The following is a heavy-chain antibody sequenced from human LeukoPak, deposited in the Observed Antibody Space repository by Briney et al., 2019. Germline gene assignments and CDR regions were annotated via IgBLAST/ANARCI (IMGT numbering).Heavy chain of an antibody. D-gene: IGHD3/OR15-3a*01. Sequence: TGGSLRLSCAASGFTFSSYSMNWVRQAPGKGLEWVSSISSSSSYIYYADSVKGRFTISRDNAKNSLYLQMNSLRAEDTAVYYCARDRGLVPYPNWFDPWGQGTLVTVSS. CDR3: ARDRGLVPYPNWFDP. V-gene: IGHV3-21*01. CDR2: ISSSSSYI. J-gene: IGHJ5*02. CDR1: GFTFSSYS.